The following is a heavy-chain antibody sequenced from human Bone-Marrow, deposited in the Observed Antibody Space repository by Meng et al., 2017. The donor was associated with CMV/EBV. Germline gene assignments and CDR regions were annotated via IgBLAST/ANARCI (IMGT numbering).Heavy chain of an antibody. CDR1: GSSISSSSYY. V-gene: IGHV4-39*07. CDR3: ASRDSSGSDY. J-gene: IGHJ4*02. Sequence: SETLSLTCTVSGSSISSSSYYWGWIRQPPGKGLEWIGSIYYSGSTYYNPSLKSRVTISVDTSKNQFSLKLSSVTAADTAVYYCASRDSSGSDYWGQGTLVTVSS. CDR2: IYYSGST. D-gene: IGHD3-22*01.